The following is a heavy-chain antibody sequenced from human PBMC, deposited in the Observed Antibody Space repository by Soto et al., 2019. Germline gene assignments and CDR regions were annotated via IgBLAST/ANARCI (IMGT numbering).Heavy chain of an antibody. V-gene: IGHV1-8*01. J-gene: IGHJ6*03. CDR1: GYTFTSYD. Sequence: APVKLSCKASGYTFTSYDSNWVRQATGQGLEWMGWMNPNSGNTGYAQKIQGRVTMTRNTSISTAYKELSSLRSEDTAVYYCARRLIAARLRGGNYYYYMDVWGKGTMGTVSS. D-gene: IGHD6-6*01. CDR3: ARRLIAARLRGGNYYYYMDV. CDR2: MNPNSGNT.